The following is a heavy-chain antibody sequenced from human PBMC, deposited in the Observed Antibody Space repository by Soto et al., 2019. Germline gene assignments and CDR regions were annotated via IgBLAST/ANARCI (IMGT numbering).Heavy chain of an antibody. CDR1: GGSISSYY. Sequence: ASETLSLTCTVSGGSISSYYWSWIRQPPGKGLEWIGYIYYSGSTNYNPSLKSRVTISVDTSKNQFSLKLSSVTAADTAVYYCARVGIAARYYGMDVWGQGTTVTVSS. CDR3: ARVGIAARYYGMDV. D-gene: IGHD6-6*01. V-gene: IGHV4-59*01. J-gene: IGHJ6*02. CDR2: IYYSGST.